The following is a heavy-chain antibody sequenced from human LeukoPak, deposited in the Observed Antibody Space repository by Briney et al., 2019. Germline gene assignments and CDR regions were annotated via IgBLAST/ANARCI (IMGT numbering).Heavy chain of an antibody. V-gene: IGHV3-11*01. Sequence: PGGSLRLSCAASGFTFSDYYMSWIRQAPGKGLEWVSYISSSGSTIYYADSVKGRFTISGDNAKNSLYLQMNSLRAEDTAVYYCARDRAEYSYGFDWFDPWGQGTLVTVSS. J-gene: IGHJ5*02. CDR1: GFTFSDYY. CDR3: ARDRAEYSYGFDWFDP. CDR2: ISSSGSTI. D-gene: IGHD5-18*01.